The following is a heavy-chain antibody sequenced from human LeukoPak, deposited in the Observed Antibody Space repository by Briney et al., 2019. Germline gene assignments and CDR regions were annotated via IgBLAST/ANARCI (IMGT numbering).Heavy chain of an antibody. D-gene: IGHD6-19*01. V-gene: IGHV1-69*13. CDR1: GGTFISYA. CDR2: IIPIFGTA. J-gene: IGHJ6*02. CDR3: ARGEGVAGMGDYYYGLDV. Sequence: SVKVSCKDSGGTFISYAISWVRQAPGQGLEWMGGIIPIFGTANYAQKFQGRVTITADESTSTAYIEQSSLRSEDTAVYYCARGEGVAGMGDYYYGLDVWGQGTTVSVSS.